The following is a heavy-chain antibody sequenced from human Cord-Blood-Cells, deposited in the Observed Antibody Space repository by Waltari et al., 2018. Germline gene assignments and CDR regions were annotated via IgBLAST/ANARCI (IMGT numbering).Heavy chain of an antibody. D-gene: IGHD3-3*01. CDR1: GGSISSYS. J-gene: IGHJ6*03. Sequence: QVQLQESGPGLVKPSETLSLTCTVSGGSISSYSWSWIRQPAGKGLEWIGRIYTSGSTNYNPSLKSRVTMSVDTSKNQFSLKLSSVTAADTAVYYCARDGGSGYYPIYYYYYMDVWDKGTTVTVSS. V-gene: IGHV4-4*07. CDR2: IYTSGST. CDR3: ARDGGSGYYPIYYYYYMDV.